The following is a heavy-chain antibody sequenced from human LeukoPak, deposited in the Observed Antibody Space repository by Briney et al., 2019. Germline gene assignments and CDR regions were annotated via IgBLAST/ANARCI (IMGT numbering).Heavy chain of an antibody. J-gene: IGHJ4*02. V-gene: IGHV3-30*18. D-gene: IGHD2-15*01. CDR3: AKVGGLPPVCSGGSCYYDY. CDR1: GFTFSSYG. Sequence: QPGGSLRLSCAASGFTFSSYGMHWVRQAPGKGLEWVAVISYDGSNKYYADSVKGRFTISRDNAKNSLYLQMNSLRAEDTAVYYCAKVGGLPPVCSGGSCYYDYWGQGTLVTVSS. CDR2: ISYDGSNK.